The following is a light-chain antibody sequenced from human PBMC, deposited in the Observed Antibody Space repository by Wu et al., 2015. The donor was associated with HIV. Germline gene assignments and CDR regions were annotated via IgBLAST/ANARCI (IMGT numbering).Light chain of an antibody. CDR1: QSVNTF. CDR2: KAS. V-gene: IGKV1-5*03. CDR3: QQYSSYPWT. Sequence: SASVGDRVTITCRASQSVNTFLVWYQQKPGKAPKLLIYKASKLETGVPLRFSGSGSGTEFTLTINNLQPDDSAMYYCQQYSSYPWTFGQGTKVEIK. J-gene: IGKJ1*01.